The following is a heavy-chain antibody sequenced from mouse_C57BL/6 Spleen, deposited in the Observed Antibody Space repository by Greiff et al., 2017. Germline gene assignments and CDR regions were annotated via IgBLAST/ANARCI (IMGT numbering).Heavy chain of an antibody. CDR2: INPNNGGT. J-gene: IGHJ1*03. D-gene: IGHD2-1*01. V-gene: IGHV1-26*01. CDR1: GYTFTDYY. Sequence: EVQLQDSGPELVKPGASVKISCKASGYTFTDYYMNWVKQSHGKSLEWIGDINPNNGGTSYNQKFKGKATLTVDKSSSTAYLELRSLTSEDSAVYYCARNYGNYDWYFDVWGTGTTVTVSS. CDR3: ARNYGNYDWYFDV.